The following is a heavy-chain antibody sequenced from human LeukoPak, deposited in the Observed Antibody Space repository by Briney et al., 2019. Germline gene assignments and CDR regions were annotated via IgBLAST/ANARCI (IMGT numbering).Heavy chain of an antibody. J-gene: IGHJ4*02. CDR1: GYSFSDYA. V-gene: IGHV1-3*01. CDR2: INAGNGRT. CDR3: ARGRWTATETTYYLDY. D-gene: IGHD4-17*01. Sequence: ASVKVSCKASGYSFSDYAVQWVRQAPGQRLEWMGWINAGNGRTEYSQNFQGRATITRDRSANKAYMELNSLRSEDTSIYYCARGRWTATETTYYLDYWGQGTLVTVSS.